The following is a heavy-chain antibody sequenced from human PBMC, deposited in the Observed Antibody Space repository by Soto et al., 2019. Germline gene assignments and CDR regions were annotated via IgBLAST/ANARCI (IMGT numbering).Heavy chain of an antibody. CDR2: ISPHNRNT. J-gene: IGHJ4*02. Sequence: QVQLVQSGAEVKKPGDSVKVSCKASGYTFGHFYITWVRQAPGQGLEWMGAISPHNRNTNYAEKFRGRVTMTTDTSTNTAYMELGSLRSDDTAVYYCARDEGGYDILTGYYKAHHFDQWGQGALVTVSS. CDR3: ARDEGGYDILTGYYKAHHFDQ. D-gene: IGHD3-9*01. V-gene: IGHV1-18*01. CDR1: GYTFGHFY.